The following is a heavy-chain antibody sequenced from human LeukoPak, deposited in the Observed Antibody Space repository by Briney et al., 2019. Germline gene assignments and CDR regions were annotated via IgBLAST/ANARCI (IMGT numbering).Heavy chain of an antibody. CDR1: GFTFSSYA. D-gene: IGHD3-10*01. CDR2: ISGRGGST. V-gene: IGHV3-23*01. J-gene: IGHJ4*02. Sequence: GGSLRLSCTVSGFTFSSYAMNWVPQAPGKGLEWVSAISGRGGSTYYADSVKGRFTISRDNSRNTLYLQMNSLRAEDTAVYYCARDDSGSGSSDYWGQGTLVTVSS. CDR3: ARDDSGSGSSDY.